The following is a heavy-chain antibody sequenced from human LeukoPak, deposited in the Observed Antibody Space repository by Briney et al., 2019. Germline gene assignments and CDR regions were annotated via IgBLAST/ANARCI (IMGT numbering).Heavy chain of an antibody. D-gene: IGHD3-3*01. CDR1: GFTFSSYA. CDR2: ISGSGGST. J-gene: IGHJ3*02. Sequence: GSLRLSCAASGFTFSSYAVSWVRQAPGKGLEWVSAISGSGGSTYYADSVKGRFTISRDNSKNTLYLQMNSLRAEDTAVYYCAKVPVFSLTISEVVTDDAFDIWGQGTTVTVSS. V-gene: IGHV3-23*01. CDR3: AKVPVFSLTISEVVTDDAFDI.